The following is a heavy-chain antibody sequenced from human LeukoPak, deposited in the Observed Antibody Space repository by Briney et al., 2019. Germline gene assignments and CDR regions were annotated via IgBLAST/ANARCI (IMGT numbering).Heavy chain of an antibody. D-gene: IGHD3-10*01. Sequence: GGSLRLSCAASGFTFSNYWVHWVRQAPGKGLVWVSRINRDGSTTKYADTVKGRFTVSRDNAKNTLNLQMNSLRAEDTAVYYCARDKKSGESSEIDYWGQGTLVTVSS. CDR3: ARDKKSGESSEIDY. V-gene: IGHV3-74*03. CDR1: GFTFSNYW. J-gene: IGHJ4*02. CDR2: INRDGSTT.